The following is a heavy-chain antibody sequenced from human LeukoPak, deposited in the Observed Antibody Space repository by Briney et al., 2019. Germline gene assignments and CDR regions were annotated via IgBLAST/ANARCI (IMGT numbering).Heavy chain of an antibody. CDR3: ARGSYYYGSGSYYPGDGVENWFDP. CDR1: GYTFTGYY. J-gene: IGHJ5*02. CDR2: INPNSGGT. Sequence: ASVKVSCKASGYTFTGYYMHWVRQAPGQGLEWMGWINPNSGGTNYAQKFQGRVTMTRDTSISTAYMELSRLRSDDTAVYYCARGSYYYGSGSYYPGDGVENWFDPWGQGTLVTVSS. D-gene: IGHD3-10*01. V-gene: IGHV1-2*02.